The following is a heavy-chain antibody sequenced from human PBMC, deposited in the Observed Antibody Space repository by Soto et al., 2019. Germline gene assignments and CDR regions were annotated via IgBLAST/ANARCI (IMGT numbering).Heavy chain of an antibody. Sequence: QVQLVESGGGVVQPGRSLRPSCAASGFTFSSYAMHWVRQAPGKGLEWVAVISYDGSNKYYADSVKGRFTISRDNSKNTLYLQMNSLRAEDTAVYYCARDWIRGYSGYDLAWFDPWGQGTLVTVSS. V-gene: IGHV3-30-3*01. CDR3: ARDWIRGYSGYDLAWFDP. CDR2: ISYDGSNK. D-gene: IGHD5-12*01. J-gene: IGHJ5*02. CDR1: GFTFSSYA.